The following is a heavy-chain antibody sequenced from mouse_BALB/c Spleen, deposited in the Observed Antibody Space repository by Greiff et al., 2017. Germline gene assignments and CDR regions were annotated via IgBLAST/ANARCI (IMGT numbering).Heavy chain of an antibody. Sequence: VQVVESGAELAKPGASVKMSCKASGYTFTSYWMHWVKQRPGQGLEWIGYINPSTGYTEYNQKFKDKATLTADKSSSTAYMQLISLTSEDSAVYYCARKTGLGRYFYYAMDYWGQGTSVTVSS. V-gene: IGHV1-7*01. J-gene: IGHJ4*01. CDR1: GYTFTSYW. CDR3: ARKTGLGRYFYYAMDY. CDR2: INPSTGYT. D-gene: IGHD4-1*01.